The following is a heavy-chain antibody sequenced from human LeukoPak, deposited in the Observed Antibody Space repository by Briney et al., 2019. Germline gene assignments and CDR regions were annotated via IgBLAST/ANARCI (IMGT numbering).Heavy chain of an antibody. CDR2: IYYSGST. CDR1: GGSISSSSYY. J-gene: IGHJ5*02. Sequence: SETLSLTCTVSGGSISSSSYYWGWIRQPPGKGLEWIGSIYYSGSTYYNPSLKSRVTISVDTSKNQLSLKLSSVTAADTAVYYCASHNGAGDYDFWSGYYRGEDWFDPWGQGTLVTVSS. V-gene: IGHV4-39*01. CDR3: ASHNGAGDYDFWSGYYRGEDWFDP. D-gene: IGHD3-3*01.